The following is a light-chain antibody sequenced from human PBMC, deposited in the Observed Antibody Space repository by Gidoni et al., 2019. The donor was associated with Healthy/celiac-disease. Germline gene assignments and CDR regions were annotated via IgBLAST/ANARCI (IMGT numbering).Light chain of an antibody. J-gene: IGKJ1*01. V-gene: IGKV1-5*01. CDR2: DAS. CDR3: QQYNSYSQT. Sequence: DIQMTPSPSTLSPSVGDRVTIPCRASQSISSWLAWYQQKPGKAPKLLIYDASSLESGVPSRFSGSGSGTEFTLTISSLQPDDFATYYCQQYNSYSQTFGQGTKVEIK. CDR1: QSISSW.